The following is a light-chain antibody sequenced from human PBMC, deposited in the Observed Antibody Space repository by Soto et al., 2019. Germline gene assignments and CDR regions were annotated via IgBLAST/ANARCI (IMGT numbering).Light chain of an antibody. V-gene: IGLV1-40*01. CDR1: DSNIGADYG. CDR3: QSSDRSLSAYV. J-gene: IGLJ1*01. CDR2: GDA. Sequence: QSVLTQPPSVSGAPGQRVTISCTGFDSNIGADYGVHWYQQCPGTAPKIRIYGDAYRPSGVSGRFSGSKSGTSASMAITGLQAEDEAYYYCQSSDRSLSAYVFGTGTKLTVL.